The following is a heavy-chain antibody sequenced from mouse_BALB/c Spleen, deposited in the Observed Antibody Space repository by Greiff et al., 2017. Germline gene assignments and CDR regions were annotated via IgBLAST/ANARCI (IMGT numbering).Heavy chain of an antibody. Sequence: VQLKESGPGLVKPSQSLSLTCTASGYSITSDYAWNWIRQFPGNKLEWMGYISYSGSTSYNPTLKSRTTITRDTSKNQFFLQLNSVTYEDAATYYGARGYVYAMDYWGQGTSVTVSS. J-gene: IGHJ4*01. CDR3: ARGYVYAMDY. CDR2: ISYSGST. D-gene: IGHD2-14*01. V-gene: IGHV3-2*02. CDR1: GYSITSDYA.